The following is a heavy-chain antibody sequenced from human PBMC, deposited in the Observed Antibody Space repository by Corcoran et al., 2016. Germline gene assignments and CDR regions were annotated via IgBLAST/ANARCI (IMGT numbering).Heavy chain of an antibody. Sequence: QVQLVQSGAEVKKPGASVKVSCKASGYTFTSYAMHWVRQAPGQRLEWMGWINAGNGNTKYSQKFQGRVTITRDTSASTAYMELSSLRSEDTAVYYCAREEAYYDFWSGQYYYYYGMDVWGQGTTVTVSS. CDR1: GYTFTSYA. V-gene: IGHV1-3*01. CDR2: INAGNGNT. J-gene: IGHJ6*02. CDR3: AREEAYYDFWSGQYYYYYGMDV. D-gene: IGHD3-3*01.